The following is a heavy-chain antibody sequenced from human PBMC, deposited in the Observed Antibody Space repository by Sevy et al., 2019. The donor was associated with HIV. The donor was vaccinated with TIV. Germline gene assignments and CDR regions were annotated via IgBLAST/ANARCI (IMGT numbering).Heavy chain of an antibody. V-gene: IGHV3-33*01. CDR2: IWYDGSNK. CDR1: GFTVSSYG. Sequence: GGSLRLSCAASGFTVSSYGMHWVRQAPGKGLEWVAVIWYDGSNKYYADSVKGRFTISRDNSKNTLYLQMNSLRAEDTAVYYCAREREAVVVVAATPAYWGQGTLVTVSS. J-gene: IGHJ4*02. D-gene: IGHD2-15*01. CDR3: AREREAVVVVAATPAY.